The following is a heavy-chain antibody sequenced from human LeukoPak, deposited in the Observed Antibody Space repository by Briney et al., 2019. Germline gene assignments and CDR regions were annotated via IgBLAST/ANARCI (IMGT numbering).Heavy chain of an antibody. V-gene: IGHV4-39*01. D-gene: IGHD6-19*01. Sequence: SETLSLTCAVSGGSISSGGYSWGWIRQPPGKGLECIGSIYYSGSTYYNPSLKSLVTISVDTSKDKFSLKMSSVTAADTAVYYCARHQNAFVGVAGTEDWFDPWGQGTLVTVSS. CDR1: GGSISSGGYS. J-gene: IGHJ5*02. CDR2: IYYSGST. CDR3: ARHQNAFVGVAGTEDWFDP.